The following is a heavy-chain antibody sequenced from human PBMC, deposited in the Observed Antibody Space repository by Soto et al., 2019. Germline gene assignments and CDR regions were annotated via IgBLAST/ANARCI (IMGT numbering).Heavy chain of an antibody. Sequence: EVQLVESGGGLVQRGGSLRLSCAASGLTVYNNYMSWVRQAPGKGLEWVSVIYSGGSTSYADSVKGRFTISRDGSKNTVYLQMNSLRAEDTAVYYCARDVGVWGRGTTVTVSS. J-gene: IGHJ6*04. CDR3: ARDVGV. CDR1: GLTVYNNY. CDR2: IYSGGST. V-gene: IGHV3-66*01.